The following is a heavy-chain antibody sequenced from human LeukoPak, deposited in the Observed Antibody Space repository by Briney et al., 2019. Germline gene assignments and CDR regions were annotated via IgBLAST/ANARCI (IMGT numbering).Heavy chain of an antibody. CDR2: IIPILGIA. V-gene: IGHV1-69*04. J-gene: IGHJ4*02. Sequence: ASVKVSCKASGGTFSSYAISWVRQAPGQGLDWMGRIIPILGIANYAQKFQGRVTITADKSTSTAYMELSSLRSEDTAVYYCATRNDYYDSSGYYLPHFDYWGQGTLVTVSS. D-gene: IGHD3-22*01. CDR3: ATRNDYYDSSGYYLPHFDY. CDR1: GGTFSSYA.